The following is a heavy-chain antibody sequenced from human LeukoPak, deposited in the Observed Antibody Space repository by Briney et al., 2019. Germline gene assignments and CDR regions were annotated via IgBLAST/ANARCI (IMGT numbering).Heavy chain of an antibody. Sequence: SETLSLTCTVSGGSISSYNWSWIRQPPGKGLEWIGYIYYSGSTNYSPSLKSRVTISVDTSKNQFSLKLSSVTAADTAGYYCARDLFPFAASYGCTPNRFNCFDPWGQGTLVTVSS. D-gene: IGHD4-23*01. V-gene: IGHV4-59*01. J-gene: IGHJ5*02. CDR3: ARDLFPFAASYGCTPNRFNCFDP. CDR1: GGSISSYN. CDR2: IYYSGST.